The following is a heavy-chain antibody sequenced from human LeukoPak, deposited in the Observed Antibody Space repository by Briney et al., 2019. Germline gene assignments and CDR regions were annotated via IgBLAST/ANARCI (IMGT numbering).Heavy chain of an antibody. V-gene: IGHV3-9*01. CDR2: ISWNSGSI. CDR3: AKGYCSSTSCQTNYFDY. J-gene: IGHJ4*02. CDR1: GFTFDNYA. D-gene: IGHD2-2*01. Sequence: GRSLRLSCAASGFTFDNYAMHWVRQAPGKGLEWVSGISWNSGSIGYADSVKGRFTISRDNAKNSLYLQMNSLRAEDTALYYCAKGYCSSTSCQTNYFDYWGQGTLVTVSS.